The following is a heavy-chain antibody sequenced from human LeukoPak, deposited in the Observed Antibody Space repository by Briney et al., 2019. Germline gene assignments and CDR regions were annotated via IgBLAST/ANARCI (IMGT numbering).Heavy chain of an antibody. CDR2: INHSGST. D-gene: IGHD3-10*01. J-gene: IGHJ6*02. Sequence: SETLSLTCAVYGGSFSGYYWSWIRQPPGKGLEWIGEINHSGSTNYNPSLKSRVTISVDTSKNQFSLKLSSVTAADTAVYYCARQIGMVRGVITYGMDVWGQGTTVTVSS. CDR1: GGSFSGYY. CDR3: ARQIGMVRGVITYGMDV. V-gene: IGHV4-34*01.